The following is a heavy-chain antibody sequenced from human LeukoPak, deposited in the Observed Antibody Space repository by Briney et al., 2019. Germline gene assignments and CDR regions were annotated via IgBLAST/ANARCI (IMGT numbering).Heavy chain of an antibody. CDR3: ATAPRGYCSGGSCWFDP. V-gene: IGHV1-24*01. D-gene: IGHD2-15*01. Sequence: ASVTVSCKASGYTFTSYGISWVRQAPGKGLEWMGGFDPEDGETIYAQKFQGRVTMTEDTSTDTAYMELSSLRSGDTAVYYCATAPRGYCSGGSCWFDPWGQGTLVTVSS. J-gene: IGHJ5*02. CDR2: FDPEDGET. CDR1: GYTFTSYG.